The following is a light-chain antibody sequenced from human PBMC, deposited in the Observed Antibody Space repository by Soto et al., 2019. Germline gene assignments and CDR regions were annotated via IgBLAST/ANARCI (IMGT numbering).Light chain of an antibody. V-gene: IGKV3D-15*01. Sequence: ELVMTQSPANLSVSPGERAPISCRASQSAGSDVAWSQQKPGQAPRLVIYDIFTRATGVPTRISGRGAGTEFTLTISSLQSEDFAVYYCQQYNNWPWTFGQGTKVDIK. CDR3: QQYNNWPWT. CDR1: QSAGSD. J-gene: IGKJ1*01. CDR2: DIF.